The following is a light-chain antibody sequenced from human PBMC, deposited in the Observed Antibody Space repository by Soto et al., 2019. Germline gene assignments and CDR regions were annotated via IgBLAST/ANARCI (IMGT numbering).Light chain of an antibody. Sequence: EIVLTQSPGTLSLSPGERATLSCRASQSVSSSYLAWYQQKPGQAPRLLIYGASSRATGIPDRFRGSGSGTDFTLTISRLEPADFALYYCQQYGSSPYTFGQGTTLEIK. V-gene: IGKV3-20*01. J-gene: IGKJ2*01. CDR1: QSVSSSY. CDR2: GAS. CDR3: QQYGSSPYT.